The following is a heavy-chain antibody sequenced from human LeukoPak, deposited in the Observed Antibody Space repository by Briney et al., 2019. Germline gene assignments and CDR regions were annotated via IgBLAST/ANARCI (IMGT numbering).Heavy chain of an antibody. D-gene: IGHD6-19*01. J-gene: IGHJ4*02. Sequence: GGSLRLSCAASGFTFSSYSMNWVRQAPGKGLEWVSSISSSSSYIYYADSVKGRFTISRDNAKNSLYLQMNSLRAEDTAVYYCARDSVSSAVAGPLDYWGQGTLVTVSS. V-gene: IGHV3-21*01. CDR3: ARDSVSSAVAGPLDY. CDR1: GFTFSSYS. CDR2: ISSSSSYI.